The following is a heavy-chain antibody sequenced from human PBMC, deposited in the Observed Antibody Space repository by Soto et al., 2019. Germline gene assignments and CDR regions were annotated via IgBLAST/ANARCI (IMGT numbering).Heavy chain of an antibody. CDR3: ARDHGSSWYRLYSSDYYYGMDV. D-gene: IGHD6-13*01. Sequence: ASVKVSCKASGYTFTSYAMHWVRQAPGQRLEWMGWINAGNGNTKYSQKFQGRVTITRDTSASTAYMELSSLRSDDTAVYYCARDHGSSWYRLYSSDYYYGMDVWGQGTTVTVSS. CDR1: GYTFTSYA. CDR2: INAGNGNT. J-gene: IGHJ6*02. V-gene: IGHV1-3*01.